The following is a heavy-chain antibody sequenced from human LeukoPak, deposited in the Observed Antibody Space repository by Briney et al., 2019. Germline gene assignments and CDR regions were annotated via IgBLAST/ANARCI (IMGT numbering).Heavy chain of an antibody. Sequence: SETLSLTCTVSGGSISSYYWSWIRQPPGKGLEWIGYIYYSGSTNYNPSLKSRVTISVDTSKNQFSLKLSSVTAADAAVYYCARRRVTNFDYWGQGTLVTVSS. V-gene: IGHV4-59*08. J-gene: IGHJ4*02. CDR3: ARRRVTNFDY. D-gene: IGHD4-11*01. CDR1: GGSISSYY. CDR2: IYYSGST.